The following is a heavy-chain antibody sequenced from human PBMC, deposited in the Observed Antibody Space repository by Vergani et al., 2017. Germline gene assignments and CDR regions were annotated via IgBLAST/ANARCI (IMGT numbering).Heavy chain of an antibody. CDR1: GFTFSSYA. Sequence: QVQLVESGGGVVQPGRSLRLSCAASGFTFSSYAMHWVRQAPGKGLEWVAVISYDGSNKYYADSLKGRFTISRDNSKNTLYLQMNSLRGEETAVYYFWRLGQVAAAAFDIWGQGTMVTVSS. J-gene: IGHJ3*02. D-gene: IGHD2-15*01. CDR2: ISYDGSNK. CDR3: WRLGQVAAAAFDI. V-gene: IGHV3-30-3*01.